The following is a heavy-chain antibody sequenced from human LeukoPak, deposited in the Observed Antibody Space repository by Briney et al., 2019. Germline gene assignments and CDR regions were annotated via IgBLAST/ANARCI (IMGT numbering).Heavy chain of an antibody. V-gene: IGHV3-23*01. D-gene: IGHD6-19*01. CDR2: ISGSGSNT. J-gene: IGHJ4*02. CDR1: GFTFSTYA. Sequence: SGGSLRLSCAASGFTFSTYAMRWVRQAPGKGLEWVSSISGSGSNTYYAESVKGRFTISRDNSKNTVNLQMNSLRADDTAVYFCAKGVSTGWYYFDYWGQGILVTVSS. CDR3: AKGVSTGWYYFDY.